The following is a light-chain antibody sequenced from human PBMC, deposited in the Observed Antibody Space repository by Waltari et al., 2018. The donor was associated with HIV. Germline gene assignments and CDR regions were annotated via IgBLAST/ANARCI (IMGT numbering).Light chain of an antibody. Sequence: QSVLTQPPSASGTPGQGLIVSCSGGTSNIGNNYVYWYQQLPGTAPKLLIYRGDQRPSGVPDRFSGSKAGSLASLAISGLRSEDEADYYCAAWDDSLRRPVFGGGTKVTVL. J-gene: IGLJ3*02. CDR1: TSNIGNNY. CDR3: AAWDDSLRRPV. V-gene: IGLV1-47*01. CDR2: RGD.